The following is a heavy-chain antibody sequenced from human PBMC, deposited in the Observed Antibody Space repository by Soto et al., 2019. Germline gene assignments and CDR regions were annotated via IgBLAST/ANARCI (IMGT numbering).Heavy chain of an antibody. CDR1: GGTFSSYT. D-gene: IGHD2-21*02. CDR3: ARESLSGGGGDCYSSWFDP. J-gene: IGHJ5*02. CDR2: IIPIFGTA. V-gene: IGHV1-69*12. Sequence: QVQLVQSGAEVKKPGSSVKVSCKASGGTFSSYTISWVRQAPGQGLEWMGGIIPIFGTADYAQKFQGRVTITADESTSTAYMEPSSLRSEDTAVYYCARESLSGGGGDCYSSWFDPWGQGTLVTVSS.